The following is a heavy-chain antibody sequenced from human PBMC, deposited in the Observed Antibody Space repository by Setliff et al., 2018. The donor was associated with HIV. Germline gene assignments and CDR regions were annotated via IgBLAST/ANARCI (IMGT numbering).Heavy chain of an antibody. D-gene: IGHD4-17*01. J-gene: IGHJ6*03. V-gene: IGHV3-20*04. CDR2: INWNGGST. CDR1: GFTFDDYG. Sequence: GGSLRLSCAASGFTFDDYGMSWVRQAPGKGLEWVSGINWNGGSTGYADSVRGRFTISRDKAKNSLYLQMNSLRAEDTALYYCARDGYGDYEGYYYYYMDVWGKGTTVTVSS. CDR3: ARDGYGDYEGYYYYYMDV.